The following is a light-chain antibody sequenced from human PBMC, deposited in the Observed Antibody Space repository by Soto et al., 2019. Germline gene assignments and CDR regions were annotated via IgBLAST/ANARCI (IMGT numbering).Light chain of an antibody. J-gene: IGKJ1*01. CDR3: QQYNSYSGT. CDR2: DAS. V-gene: IGKV1-5*01. Sequence: DIQMTQSPSTLSASVGDRVTITCRASQSISSSLAWYQQKPGKAPKLLIYDASSLESGDPSRFSGSGSGTEFTLTISSLQPDDFATYYCQQYNSYSGTFGQGTKVEIK. CDR1: QSISSS.